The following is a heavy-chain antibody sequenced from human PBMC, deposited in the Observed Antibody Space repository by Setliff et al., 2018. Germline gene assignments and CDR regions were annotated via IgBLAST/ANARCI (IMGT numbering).Heavy chain of an antibody. J-gene: IGHJ6*03. Sequence: ASVKVSCKASGYTFTGYYIHWVRQATGQGLEYMGWINPNSGGTNYAPNFQGRVTMTRDTSISTVYMEVSRLRSDDTAVYFCARDGDILTTYYIYYYYMDVWGKGTTVTVSS. V-gene: IGHV1-2*02. CDR2: INPNSGGT. CDR3: ARDGDILTTYYIYYYYMDV. D-gene: IGHD3-9*01. CDR1: GYTFTGYY.